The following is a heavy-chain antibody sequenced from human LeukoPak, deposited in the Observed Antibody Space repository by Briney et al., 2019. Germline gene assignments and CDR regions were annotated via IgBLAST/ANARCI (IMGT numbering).Heavy chain of an antibody. CDR2: INHSGST. CDR1: GGSFSGYY. J-gene: IGHJ4*02. V-gene: IGHV4-34*01. CDR3: ASGRHYDSSGSPSDY. D-gene: IGHD3-22*01. Sequence: PSETLSLTCAVYGGSFSGYYWSWIRQPPGKGLEWIGEINHSGSTNYNPSLKSRVTISVDTSKNQFSLKLSSVTAADAAVYYCASGRHYDSSGSPSDYWAREPWSPSPQ.